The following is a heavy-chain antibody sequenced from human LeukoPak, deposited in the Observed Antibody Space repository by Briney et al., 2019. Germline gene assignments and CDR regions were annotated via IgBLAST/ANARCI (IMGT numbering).Heavy chain of an antibody. D-gene: IGHD1-26*01. J-gene: IGHJ5*02. CDR3: ARHSGGTYYVSLDP. CDR2: INHSGST. V-gene: IGHV4-34*01. Sequence: SETLSLTCAVYGGSFSGYYWSWIRQPPGKGLEWIGEINHSGSTNQNPSLKSRVTISVDTSKNQFSLKLSSVTAADTAVYYCARHSGGTYYVSLDPWGQGTLDTVSS. CDR1: GGSFSGYY.